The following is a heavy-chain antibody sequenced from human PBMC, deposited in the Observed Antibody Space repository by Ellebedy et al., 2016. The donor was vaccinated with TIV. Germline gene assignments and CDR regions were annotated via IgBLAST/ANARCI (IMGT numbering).Heavy chain of an antibody. V-gene: IGHV3-23*01. CDR3: AKGTSSGFNNDRVGCEY. Sequence: GGSLRLSCAASGFTFSNFAMHWVRQAPGKGLEWLSVISGGGDRTYHADSVKGRLTITRDNSKNTLYLQVDRVTAEDTAVYYCAKGTSSGFNNDRVGCEYWGQGTLVTVSS. J-gene: IGHJ4*02. CDR1: GFTFSNFA. CDR2: ISGGGDRT. D-gene: IGHD5-12*01.